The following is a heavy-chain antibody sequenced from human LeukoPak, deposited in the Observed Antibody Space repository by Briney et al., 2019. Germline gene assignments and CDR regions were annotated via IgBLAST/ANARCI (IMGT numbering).Heavy chain of an antibody. CDR2: ISSSSSYI. V-gene: IGHV3-21*01. CDR3: ARKSLYSSGWDFDY. D-gene: IGHD6-19*01. CDR1: GFTFSNYA. Sequence: GGSLRLSCAASGFTFSNYAMSWVRQAPGKGLEWVSSISSSSSYIYYADSVKGRFTISRDNAKSSLYLQMNSLRAEDAAVYYCARKSLYSSGWDFDYWGQGTLVTVSS. J-gene: IGHJ4*02.